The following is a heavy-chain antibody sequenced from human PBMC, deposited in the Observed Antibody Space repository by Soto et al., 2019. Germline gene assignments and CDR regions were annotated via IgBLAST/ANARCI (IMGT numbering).Heavy chain of an antibody. D-gene: IGHD6-19*01. V-gene: IGHV1-18*01. Sequence: ASVKVSCKASGYTFTSYAMHWVRQAPGQRLEWMGWISAYNGNTNYAQKLQGRVTMTTDTSTSTAYMELRSLRSDDTAVYYCARGQQWLARLCWFDPWGQGTLVTVSS. CDR2: ISAYNGNT. CDR3: ARGQQWLARLCWFDP. CDR1: GYTFTSYA. J-gene: IGHJ5*02.